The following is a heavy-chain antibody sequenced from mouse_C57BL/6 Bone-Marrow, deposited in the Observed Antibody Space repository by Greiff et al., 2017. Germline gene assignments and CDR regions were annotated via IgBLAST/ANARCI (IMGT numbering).Heavy chain of an antibody. J-gene: IGHJ1*03. Sequence: QVQLQQPGAELVRPGTSVKLSCKASGYTFTSYWMHWVKQRPGQGLEWIGVIDPSDSYTNYTPKFKGKATLTVDTSSNTAYMQLSSLTSEDSAVYYCARWGGYPWYFDVWGTGTTVTVSS. D-gene: IGHD2-2*01. V-gene: IGHV1-59*01. CDR3: ARWGGYPWYFDV. CDR2: IDPSDSYT. CDR1: GYTFTSYW.